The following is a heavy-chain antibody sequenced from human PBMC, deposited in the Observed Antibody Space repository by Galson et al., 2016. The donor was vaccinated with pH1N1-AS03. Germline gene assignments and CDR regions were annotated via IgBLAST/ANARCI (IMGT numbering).Heavy chain of an antibody. CDR3: ARDIYYDTGAFYGHFDF. CDR2: FIPIFGTA. J-gene: IGHJ4*02. D-gene: IGHD3-22*01. Sequence: SVKVSCKASEGTFSNFGISWVRQAPGQGLEWMGGFIPIFGTANVAQKFKGRVTITADNLELSSLRSDDTAVYYCARDIYYDTGAFYGHFDFWGQGTLLVVSS. CDR1: EGTFSNFG. V-gene: IGHV1-69*06.